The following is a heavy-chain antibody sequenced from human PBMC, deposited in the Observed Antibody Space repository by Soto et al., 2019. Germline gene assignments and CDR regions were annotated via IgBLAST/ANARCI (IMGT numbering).Heavy chain of an antibody. CDR1: GGSFSGYY. J-gene: IGHJ3*02. Sequence: PSETLSLTCAVYGGSFSGYYWSWIRQPPGKGLEWIGEINHSGSTNYNPSLKSRVTISVETSKNQFYLKLSSVTAADTAVYYCARFRRYKLLYTFIQGPLDAFDTWGQGTLVTVSS. D-gene: IGHD2-2*02. CDR2: INHSGST. V-gene: IGHV4-34*01. CDR3: ARFRRYKLLYTFIQGPLDAFDT.